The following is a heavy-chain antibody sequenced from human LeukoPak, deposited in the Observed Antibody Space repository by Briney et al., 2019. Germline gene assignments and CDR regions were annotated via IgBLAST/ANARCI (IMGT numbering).Heavy chain of an antibody. D-gene: IGHD6-13*01. CDR3: ANGAAGPPDYYYYYGMDV. J-gene: IGHJ6*02. Sequence: ASVKVSCKASGYTFTSYDTNWVRQATGQGLEWMGWMNPNSGNTGYAQKFQGRVTMTRNTSISTAYMELSSLRSEDTAVYYCANGAAGPPDYYYYYGMDVWGQGTTVTVSS. CDR2: MNPNSGNT. CDR1: GYTFTSYD. V-gene: IGHV1-8*01.